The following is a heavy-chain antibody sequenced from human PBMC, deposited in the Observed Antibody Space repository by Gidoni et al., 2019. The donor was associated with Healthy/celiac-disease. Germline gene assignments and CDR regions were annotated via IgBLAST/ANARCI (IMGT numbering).Heavy chain of an antibody. Sequence: QVQLQQWGAGLLKPSETLSLTCAVYGGSFSGYYWSWIRQPPGKGLEWIGEINHSGSTNYNPSLKSRVTISVDTSKNQFSLKLSSVTAADTAVYYCARNRRAVAGTVWFDPWGQGTLVTVSS. J-gene: IGHJ5*02. D-gene: IGHD6-19*01. V-gene: IGHV4-34*01. CDR3: ARNRRAVAGTVWFDP. CDR1: GGSFSGYY. CDR2: INHSGST.